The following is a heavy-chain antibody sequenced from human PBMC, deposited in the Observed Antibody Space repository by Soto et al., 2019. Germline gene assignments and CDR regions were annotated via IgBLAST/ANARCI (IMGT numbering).Heavy chain of an antibody. D-gene: IGHD6-13*01. V-gene: IGHV4-31*03. CDR1: GGSISSGGYY. Sequence: SLTCTVSGGSISSGGYYWSWIRQHPGKGLEWIGYIYYSGSTYYNPSLKSRVTISVDTSKNQFSLKLSSVTAADTAVYYCARYSSSWYFDYWGQGTLVTVSS. CDR3: ARYSSSWYFDY. CDR2: IYYSGST. J-gene: IGHJ4*02.